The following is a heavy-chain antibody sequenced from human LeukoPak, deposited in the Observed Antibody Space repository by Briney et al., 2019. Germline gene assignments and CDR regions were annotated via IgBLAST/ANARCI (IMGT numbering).Heavy chain of an antibody. CDR3: ARGGDSSGYYPRFDY. J-gene: IGHJ4*02. V-gene: IGHV4-59*01. Sequence: SETLSLTCTVSGGSISSYYWSWIRQPPGKGLEWIGYIYYGGSTNYNPSLKSRVTISVDTSKNQLSLKLSSVTAADTAVYYCARGGDSSGYYPRFDYWGQGTLVTVSS. CDR1: GGSISSYY. CDR2: IYYGGST. D-gene: IGHD3-22*01.